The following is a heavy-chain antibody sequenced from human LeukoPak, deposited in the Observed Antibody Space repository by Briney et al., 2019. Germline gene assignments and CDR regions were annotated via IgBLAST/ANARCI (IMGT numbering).Heavy chain of an antibody. CDR3: ARGWTPFAYYYDSSGYYFDY. V-gene: IGHV4-34*09. Sequence: SETLSLTCAVYGGSFSGYYWSWIRQPPGKGLEWIGYIYYSGSTYYNPSLKSRVTISVDTSKNQFSLKLSSVTAADTAVYYCARGWTPFAYYYDSSGYYFDYWGQGTLVTVSS. D-gene: IGHD3-22*01. CDR1: GGSFSGYY. CDR2: IYYSGST. J-gene: IGHJ4*02.